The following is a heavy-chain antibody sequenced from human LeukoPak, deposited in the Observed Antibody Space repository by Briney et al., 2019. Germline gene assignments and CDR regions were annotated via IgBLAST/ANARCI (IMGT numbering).Heavy chain of an antibody. D-gene: IGHD5-24*01. CDR1: GFTVSGNY. V-gene: IGHV3-66*01. CDR3: ASRDKGYYYGLDV. CDR2: LYSGGST. J-gene: IGHJ6*02. Sequence: GGSLRLSCAASGFTVSGNYMSWVRQAPGKGLEWVSLLYSGGSTYYADSVKGRFSISRDNSKNTLYLQMNSLRAEDTAVYYCASRDKGYYYGLDVWGQGTTVTVSS.